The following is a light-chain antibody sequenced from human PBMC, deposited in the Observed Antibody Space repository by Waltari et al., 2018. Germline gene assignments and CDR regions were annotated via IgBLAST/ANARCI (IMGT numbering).Light chain of an antibody. CDR3: QHYNSFPYT. Sequence: DIQMTQSPSTLSASVGDRVTITCRASQSISTWLAWFQQKPGNAPKVLIYKASSLESGVPSRFSGGGSGTEFTLTISSLQPDDFATYYCQHYNSFPYTFGQGTKLEIK. V-gene: IGKV1-5*03. CDR2: KAS. J-gene: IGKJ2*01. CDR1: QSISTW.